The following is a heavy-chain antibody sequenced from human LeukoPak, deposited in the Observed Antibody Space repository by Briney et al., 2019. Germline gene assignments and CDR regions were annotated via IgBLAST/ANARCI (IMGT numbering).Heavy chain of an antibody. Sequence: GGSLRLSCAASGFTFNNYEMKWVRQAPGKGLEWVSYISRSGSTIYYADSVKGRFTISRDNAKNSLYLQVNSLRADDTAVYYCAGIITTIMDYWGQGTLVTVSS. CDR2: ISRSGSTI. CDR1: GFTFNNYE. CDR3: AGIITTIMDY. V-gene: IGHV3-48*03. J-gene: IGHJ4*02. D-gene: IGHD5-12*01.